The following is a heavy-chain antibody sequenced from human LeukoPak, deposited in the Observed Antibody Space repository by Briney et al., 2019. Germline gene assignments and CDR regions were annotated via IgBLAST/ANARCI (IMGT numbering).Heavy chain of an antibody. V-gene: IGHV3-30*18. CDR3: AKDGPSRQPVVPAAVDY. CDR2: MSYDGSKK. Sequence: GGSLRLSCAASGFTFSSYGMQWVRQAPGKGLEWVAIMSYDGSKKYYADSVKGRFIISRDNSKNTLYLQMNSLRAEDTAVYYCAKDGPSRQPVVPAAVDYWGQGTLVTVSS. D-gene: IGHD2-2*01. J-gene: IGHJ4*02. CDR1: GFTFSSYG.